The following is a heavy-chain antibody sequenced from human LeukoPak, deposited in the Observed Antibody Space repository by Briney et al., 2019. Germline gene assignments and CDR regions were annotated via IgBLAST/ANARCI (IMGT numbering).Heavy chain of an antibody. CDR1: GFTFSSYA. CDR3: AKDRGRYYDILTGYLPDAFDI. J-gene: IGHJ3*02. V-gene: IGHV3-23*01. D-gene: IGHD3-9*01. CDR2: IRGSGDST. Sequence: PGGSLRLSCAASGFTFSSYAMSWVRQAPGKGLEWVSAIRGSGDSTYYADSVKGRFTISRDNSKNTLYLQMNSLRAEDTAVYYCAKDRGRYYDILTGYLPDAFDIWGQGTMVTVSS.